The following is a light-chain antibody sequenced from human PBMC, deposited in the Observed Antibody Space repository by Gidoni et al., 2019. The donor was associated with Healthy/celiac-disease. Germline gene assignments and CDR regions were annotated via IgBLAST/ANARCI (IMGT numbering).Light chain of an antibody. V-gene: IGLV2-14*01. CDR2: EVS. CDR3: SSYTSSSRV. CDR1: SSDVGGYNY. J-gene: IGLJ3*02. Sequence: QSALTQPASVSGPPGQSITISCTGTSSDVGGYNYVSWYQQHPGKAPKLMIYEVSNRPSGVPDRFSGSKSGNTASLTISGLQAEDEADYYCSSYTSSSRVFGGGTKLTVL.